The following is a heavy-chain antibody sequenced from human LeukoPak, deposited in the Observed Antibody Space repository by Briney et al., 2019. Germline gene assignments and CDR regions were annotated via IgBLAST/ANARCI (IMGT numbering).Heavy chain of an antibody. CDR1: GGSISSGGYY. CDR2: IYYSGST. D-gene: IGHD5-18*01. Sequence: MSSETLSLTCTVSGGSISSGGYYWSWIRQHPGKGLEWIGYIYYSGSTYYNPSLKSRVTISVDTSKNQFSLKLSSVTAADTAVYYCARAPRGYSYGYSLDYWGQGTLVTVSS. J-gene: IGHJ4*02. V-gene: IGHV4-31*03. CDR3: ARAPRGYSYGYSLDY.